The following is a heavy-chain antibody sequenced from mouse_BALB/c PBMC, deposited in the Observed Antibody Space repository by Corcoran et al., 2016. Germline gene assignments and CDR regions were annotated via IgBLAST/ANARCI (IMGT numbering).Heavy chain of an antibody. CDR3: ARRAARARYYAMDY. CDR1: GFNIKDTY. J-gene: IGHJ4*01. V-gene: IGHV14-3*02. CDR2: IDPANGNT. Sequence: EVQLQQSGAELVKPGASVKLSCTASGFNIKDTYMHWVKQRPEQGLEWIGRIDPANGNTKYDPKFQGKATRNADTSSNTAYPLLSSLTSEDTAVYYCARRAARARYYAMDYWGQGTSVTVSS. D-gene: IGHD3-1*01.